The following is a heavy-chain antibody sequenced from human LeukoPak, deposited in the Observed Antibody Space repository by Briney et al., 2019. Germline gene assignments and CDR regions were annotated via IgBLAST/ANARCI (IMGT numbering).Heavy chain of an antibody. Sequence: ASVKVSCKASGYSFTSYGISWVRQAPGQGLEWMGRISAYNGNTDYAQKFQGRVTMTTDTSTSTAYMEVRSLRSDDTAVYYCASRIAALPPLYYYYYMDVWGKGTTVTVSS. CDR1: GYSFTSYG. CDR3: ASRIAALPPLYYYYYMDV. J-gene: IGHJ6*03. V-gene: IGHV1-18*01. CDR2: ISAYNGNT. D-gene: IGHD6-6*01.